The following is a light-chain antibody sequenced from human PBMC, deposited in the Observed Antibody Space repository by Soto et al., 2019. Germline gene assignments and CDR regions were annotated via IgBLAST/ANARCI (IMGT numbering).Light chain of an antibody. CDR2: EVS. CDR3: SSYTSSSTYV. CDR1: SSDVGSYNL. V-gene: IGLV2-18*02. J-gene: IGLJ1*01. Sequence: QSALTQPPSVSGSPGQSVTISCTGTSSDVGSYNLVSWYQQPPGTAPKLMIYEVSDRPSGVPDRFSGSKSGNTASLTISGLQAEDEADYYCSSYTSSSTYVFGTGTKLTVL.